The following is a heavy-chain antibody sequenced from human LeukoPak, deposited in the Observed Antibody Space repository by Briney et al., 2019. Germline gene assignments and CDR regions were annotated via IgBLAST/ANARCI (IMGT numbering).Heavy chain of an antibody. V-gene: IGHV1-2*02. Sequence: ASVTVSCTASGYTFTVYAIHWGRQAPGPGLEWMGCINPEKRDTGYAHKFRGRVTMTSDTSISTAYMELSSLRSDDTAVYYCAKKVRGPSHPLDFWGQGTLVTVSS. CDR3: AKKVRGPSHPLDF. J-gene: IGHJ4*02. D-gene: IGHD5-12*01. CDR2: INPEKRDT. CDR1: GYTFTVYA.